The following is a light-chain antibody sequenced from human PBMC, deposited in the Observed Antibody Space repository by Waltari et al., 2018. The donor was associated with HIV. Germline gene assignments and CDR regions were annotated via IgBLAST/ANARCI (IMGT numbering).Light chain of an antibody. V-gene: IGLV3-21*04. CDR3: QVWDSSSDHVL. J-gene: IGLJ3*02. Sequence: SSVLTQPPSVSVAPEKTARITCGGNTIERKSVRQYQQKPGQAPALVIYYDSDRPAGIPERFSGSNSGDTATLTISRVGDGDEADYYCQVWDSSSDHVLFGGGTKLTVL. CDR1: TIERKS. CDR2: YDS.